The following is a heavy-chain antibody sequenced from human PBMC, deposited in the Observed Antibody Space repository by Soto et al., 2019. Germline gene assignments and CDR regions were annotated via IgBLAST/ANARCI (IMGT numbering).Heavy chain of an antibody. CDR1: GGNFGPNY. V-gene: IGHV4-59*08. D-gene: IGHD2-15*01. CDR2: IYYAGTT. Sequence: PSQTLSLTCTVAGGNFGPNYWGWIRQPQGKGLEWIGYIYYAGTTSYNPSLKSRVSITLETSKSQFSLRLTSVTASDTAVYYCARWWVGGNDGTWFDPWGQGTLVTVPS. CDR3: ARWWVGGNDGTWFDP. J-gene: IGHJ5*02.